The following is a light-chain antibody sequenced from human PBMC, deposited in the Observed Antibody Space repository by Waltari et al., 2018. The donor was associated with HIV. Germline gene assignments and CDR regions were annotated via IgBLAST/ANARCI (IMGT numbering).Light chain of an antibody. J-gene: IGLJ1*01. CDR2: DDS. Sequence: SYVLTQPASVSVAPGQTANVTCGGDNLESKKVHVYQQKAGKALILVLDDDSDRPSGIPERFSGFNFGNTATLTISRVEAGDEADYYCHVWENSIDEYVFGTGTKVTV. V-gene: IGLV3-21*02. CDR1: NLESKK. CDR3: HVWENSIDEYV.